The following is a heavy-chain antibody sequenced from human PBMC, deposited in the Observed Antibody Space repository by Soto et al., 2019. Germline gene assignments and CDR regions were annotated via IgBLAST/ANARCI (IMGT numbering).Heavy chain of an antibody. Sequence: QVQLQESGPGLVKPSQTLSRTCTVSGGSISSGGYYWRWIRQHPGKGLEWIGYISYSGSTYYNPSLKSRVTISVDTSKDQFSLKLSSVTAADTAVYYCAREGAGPKGSSSWPDDAFDIWGQGTMVTVSS. CDR3: AREGAGPKGSSSWPDDAFDI. V-gene: IGHV4-31*03. CDR1: GGSISSGGYY. D-gene: IGHD6-13*01. J-gene: IGHJ3*02. CDR2: ISYSGST.